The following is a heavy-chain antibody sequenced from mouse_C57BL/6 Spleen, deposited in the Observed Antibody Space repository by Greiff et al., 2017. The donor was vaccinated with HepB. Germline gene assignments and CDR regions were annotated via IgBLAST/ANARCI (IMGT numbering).Heavy chain of an antibody. Sequence: VQLQESGAELVRPGASVTLSCKASGYTFTDYEMHWVNQTPVHSLEWIGAIDPETGGTAYNQKFKGKAILTADKSSSTAYMELRSLTSEDSAVYYCTRRGHYWGQGTTLTVSS. V-gene: IGHV1-15*01. CDR2: IDPETGGT. CDR3: TRRGHY. CDR1: GYTFTDYE. J-gene: IGHJ2*01.